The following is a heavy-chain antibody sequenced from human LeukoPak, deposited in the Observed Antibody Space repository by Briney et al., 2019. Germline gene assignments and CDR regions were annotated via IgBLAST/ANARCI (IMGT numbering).Heavy chain of an antibody. CDR3: ARDRCSSAWLLQH. D-gene: IGHD6-19*01. V-gene: IGHV3-21*01. J-gene: IGHJ1*01. CDR2: ISSSSSYI. Sequence: PGGSLRLSCAASGFTFSSYSMNWVRQAPGKGLEWVSSISSSSSYIYYADSVEGRFTISRDNAKNSLYLQMNSLRAEDTAVYYCARDRCSSAWLLQHWGQGTLVTVSS. CDR1: GFTFSSYS.